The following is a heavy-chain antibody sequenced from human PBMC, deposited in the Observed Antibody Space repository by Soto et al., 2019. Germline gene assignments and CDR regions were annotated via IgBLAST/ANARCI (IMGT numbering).Heavy chain of an antibody. V-gene: IGHV3-30-3*01. CDR3: ARDLRWRAVDNRDYLEC. D-gene: IGHD1-1*01. Sequence: QVQLVESGGGVVQPGRSLRLSCAASGFTFNTYAMHWVRQAPGKGLESVAVISFDESNKYYADSVKGRFTISRDNSQNTLYLQMNSLRAQDTAVYYCARDLRWRAVDNRDYLECWGPGTLVTVSS. CDR1: GFTFNTYA. CDR2: ISFDESNK. J-gene: IGHJ4*02.